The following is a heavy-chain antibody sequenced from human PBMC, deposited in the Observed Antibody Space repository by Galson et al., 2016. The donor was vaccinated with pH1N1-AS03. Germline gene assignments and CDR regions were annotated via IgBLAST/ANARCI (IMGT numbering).Heavy chain of an antibody. V-gene: IGHV5-51*01. CDR1: GYTFTNYW. Sequence: QSGAEVKKPVEPLKISCKGSGYTFTNYWTAWVRQMPGKGLEWMGLIFARDSDTRYSPSFQGQVTISADKSINTAYLQWSSLKASDTAMYYCARATGTAGGVDYWGQGTLVSVSS. D-gene: IGHD1-1*01. CDR2: IFARDSDT. J-gene: IGHJ4*02. CDR3: ARATGTAGGVDY.